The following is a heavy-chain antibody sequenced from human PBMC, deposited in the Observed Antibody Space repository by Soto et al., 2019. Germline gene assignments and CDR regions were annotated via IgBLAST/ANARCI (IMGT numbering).Heavy chain of an antibody. CDR3: ARVTVPAANPKFDP. J-gene: IGHJ5*02. D-gene: IGHD2-2*01. Sequence: PSETLSLTYTVSGGSVSSGSYYWSWIRQPPGKGLEWIGYIYYSGSTNYNPSLKSRVTISVDTSKNQFSLKLSSVTAADTAVYYCARVTVPAANPKFDPWGQGTLVTVSS. V-gene: IGHV4-61*01. CDR2: IYYSGST. CDR1: GGSVSSGSYY.